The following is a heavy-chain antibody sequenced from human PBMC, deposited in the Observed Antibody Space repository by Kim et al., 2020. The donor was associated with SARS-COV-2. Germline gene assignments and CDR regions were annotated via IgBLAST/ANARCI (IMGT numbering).Heavy chain of an antibody. J-gene: IGHJ4*02. V-gene: IGHV1-18*01. CDR3: ARVIVPASSAAFDY. CDR1: GYAFPNFG. D-gene: IGHD2-2*01. Sequence: ASVKVSCKASGYAFPNFGITWVRQAPGHGLEWMGWITAYSINTNSAQNLQDRVTMTRDTSKSTAYMELRSLRSDDTAVYYCARVIVPASSAAFDYWGQGT. CDR2: ITAYSINT.